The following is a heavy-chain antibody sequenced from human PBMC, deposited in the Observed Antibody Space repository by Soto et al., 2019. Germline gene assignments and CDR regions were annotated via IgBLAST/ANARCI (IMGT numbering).Heavy chain of an antibody. CDR1: GYTLTSYG. Sequence: ASVKVSCTASGYTLTSYGITLVRKAPGQGLEWMVIINPRGGSTSYAQKFQGRVTMTRDTSTSTVYMELSSLRSEDTAVYYCAKYYDSSGYVDAFDIWGQGTMVTVSS. CDR2: INPRGGST. J-gene: IGHJ3*02. D-gene: IGHD3-22*01. CDR3: AKYYDSSGYVDAFDI. V-gene: IGHV1-46*03.